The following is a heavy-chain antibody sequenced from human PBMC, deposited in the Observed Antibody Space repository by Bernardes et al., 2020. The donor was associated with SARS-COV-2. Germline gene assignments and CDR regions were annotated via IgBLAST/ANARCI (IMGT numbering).Heavy chain of an antibody. D-gene: IGHD3-16*01. V-gene: IGHV1-24*01. Sequence: ASVKVSCMVSGYAFTELSIHWVRQAPGKGLEWMGGFDPENGARGYAQKFQGTVIMTEDTSTDTAYLELNSLTSDDTAVYYCASSPSGTYVNFDHWGQGTLVSVSS. CDR1: GYAFTELS. J-gene: IGHJ4*02. CDR3: ASSPSGTYVNFDH. CDR2: FDPENGAR.